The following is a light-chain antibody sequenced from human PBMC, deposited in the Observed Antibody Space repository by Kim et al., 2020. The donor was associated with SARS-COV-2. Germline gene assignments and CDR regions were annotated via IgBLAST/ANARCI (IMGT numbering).Light chain of an antibody. CDR2: AAS. CDR3: LQDFSYPWT. CDR1: QGIRDD. V-gene: IGKV1-6*01. J-gene: IGKJ1*01. Sequence: AIQLTQSPSSLSASVGDRITITCRASQGIRDDLGWYQQKPGQAPKLLIYAASSLESGVPSRFSGSGFGTDFTLTISSLQPGDRGTYYCLQDFSYPWTFGQGTKVDIK.